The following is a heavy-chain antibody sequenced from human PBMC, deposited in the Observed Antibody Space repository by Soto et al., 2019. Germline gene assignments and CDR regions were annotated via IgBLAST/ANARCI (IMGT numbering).Heavy chain of an antibody. Sequence: LRLSCAASGFTFSSYAMSWVRQAPGKGLEWVSAISGSGGSTYYADSVKGRFTISRDNSKNTLYLQMNSLRAEDTAVYYCAKAHPLGYCSSTSCYLNYFDYWGQGTLVTVSS. D-gene: IGHD2-2*01. CDR1: GFTFSSYA. J-gene: IGHJ4*02. CDR2: ISGSGGST. CDR3: AKAHPLGYCSSTSCYLNYFDY. V-gene: IGHV3-23*01.